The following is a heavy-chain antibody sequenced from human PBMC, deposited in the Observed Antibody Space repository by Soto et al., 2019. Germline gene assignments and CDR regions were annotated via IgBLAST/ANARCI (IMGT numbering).Heavy chain of an antibody. J-gene: IGHJ5*02. D-gene: IGHD6-6*01. Sequence: ASLKVAIKASGYPITSCRISWVRQAPGQGLEWMGWISAYNGNTNYAQKLQGRVTMTTDTSTSTAYMELRSLRSDDTAVYYCARDRFVIAARPRWFAPWGQGTLVTVSS. CDR2: ISAYNGNT. V-gene: IGHV1-18*01. CDR3: ARDRFVIAARPRWFAP. CDR1: GYPITSCR.